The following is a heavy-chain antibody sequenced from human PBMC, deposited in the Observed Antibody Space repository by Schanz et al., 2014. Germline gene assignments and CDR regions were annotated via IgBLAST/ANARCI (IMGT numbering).Heavy chain of an antibody. J-gene: IGHJ6*03. Sequence: EVQLLESGGGLVQPGGSLKLSCAASGFTFSDAWMSWVRQAPGKGLEWVSYISSSSSTRYYADSVKGRFTISRDNSKNTLYLQMKSLRAEDTAVYYCARVKYCTITRCYRAETEGIYYMDVWGKGTTVTVSS. CDR2: ISSSSSTR. D-gene: IGHD2-2*01. V-gene: IGHV3-48*01. CDR1: GFTFSDAW. CDR3: ARVKYCTITRCYRAETEGIYYMDV.